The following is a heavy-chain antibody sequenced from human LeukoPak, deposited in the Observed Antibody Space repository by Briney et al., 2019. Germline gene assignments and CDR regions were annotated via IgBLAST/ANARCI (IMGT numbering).Heavy chain of an antibody. V-gene: IGHV3-23*01. J-gene: IGHJ4*02. D-gene: IGHD6-13*01. Sequence: GGSLRLSCAASGFTFSSYAMSWVSQAPGKGLEWVSAISGSGGSTYYADSVKGRFTISRDNSKNTLYLQMNSLRAEDTAVYYCAKDHEPSSSWYVIPLRYFDYWGQGTLVTVSS. CDR1: GFTFSSYA. CDR2: ISGSGGST. CDR3: AKDHEPSSSWYVIPLRYFDY.